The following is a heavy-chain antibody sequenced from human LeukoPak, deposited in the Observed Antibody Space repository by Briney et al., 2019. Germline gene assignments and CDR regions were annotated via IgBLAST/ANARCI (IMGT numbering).Heavy chain of an antibody. J-gene: IGHJ3*02. Sequence: GGSLRLSCAASDLTFRTYPMSWLRQAPGKGPEWVSAISVSGNTYYAGSVKARFTISRDNSKNTLYLQMNSLGAEDTAIYYCAKDSRWPNDAFNIWGQGTLVTVSS. CDR1: DLTFRTYP. D-gene: IGHD6-13*01. CDR3: AKDSRWPNDAFNI. CDR2: ISVSGNT. V-gene: IGHV3-23*01.